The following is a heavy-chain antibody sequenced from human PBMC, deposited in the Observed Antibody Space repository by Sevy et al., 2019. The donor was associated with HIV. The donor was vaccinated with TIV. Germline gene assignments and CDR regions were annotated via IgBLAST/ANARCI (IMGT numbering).Heavy chain of an antibody. J-gene: IGHJ5*02. V-gene: IGHV4-34*01. Sequence: SETLSLTCAVYGGSFSGYYWSWIRQPPGKGLEWIGEINHSGSTNYNPSLKSRVTISVDTSKNQFSLKLSSVTAADTAVYYCALDSGRYPDGGDNWFDPWGQGTLVTVSS. D-gene: IGHD1-26*01. CDR2: INHSGST. CDR3: ALDSGRYPDGGDNWFDP. CDR1: GGSFSGYY.